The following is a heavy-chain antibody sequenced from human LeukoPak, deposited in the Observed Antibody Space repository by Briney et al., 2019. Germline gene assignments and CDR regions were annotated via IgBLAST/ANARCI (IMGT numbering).Heavy chain of an antibody. V-gene: IGHV1-2*02. Sequence: ASVKVSCKASGYSFTGYHIHWVRQAPGQGLEWMGWINPDGDVTKSAQKFQGRVTMTSDKSINTVYMELSGLTSDDTAFYYCARGPNHYYYMDFWGKGTTVSVSS. CDR1: GYSFTGYH. CDR3: ARGPNHYYYMDF. CDR2: INPDGDVT. D-gene: IGHD2-8*01. J-gene: IGHJ6*03.